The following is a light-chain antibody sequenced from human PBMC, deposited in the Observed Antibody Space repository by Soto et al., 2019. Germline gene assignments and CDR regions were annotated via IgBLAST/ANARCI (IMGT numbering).Light chain of an antibody. J-gene: IGKJ1*01. CDR3: QQTLSVPRT. CDR1: QNIRTY. V-gene: IGKV1-39*01. CDR2: AAS. Sequence: DIQMTQSPRFLSASVGDRVTITCRASQNIRTYLTWYQQKPGKGPTVLIYAASTLLRGVPSRFSGSTTGTDFTLTITGLQPEDSATYYCQQTLSVPRTFGLGTKVEIK.